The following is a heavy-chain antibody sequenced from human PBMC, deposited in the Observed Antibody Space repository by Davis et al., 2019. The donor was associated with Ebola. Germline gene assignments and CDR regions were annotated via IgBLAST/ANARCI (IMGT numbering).Heavy chain of an antibody. V-gene: IGHV3-73*01. CDR3: AKDGRGFSNQYVDTAMAGTLYFDY. D-gene: IGHD5-18*01. Sequence: GESLKIFCAASGFTFSGSAMHWVRQASGKGLEWVGRIRSKANSYATAYAASVKGRFTISRDDSKNTAYLQMNSLRAEDTAVYYCAKDGRGFSNQYVDTAMAGTLYFDYWGQGTLVTVSS. CDR1: GFTFSGSA. J-gene: IGHJ4*02. CDR2: IRSKANSYAT.